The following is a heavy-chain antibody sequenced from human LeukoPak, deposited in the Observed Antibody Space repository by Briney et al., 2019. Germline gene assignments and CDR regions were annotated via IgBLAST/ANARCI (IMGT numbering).Heavy chain of an antibody. D-gene: IGHD2-8*02. CDR3: VKGDRGHCTGVKCYPFDY. Sequence: PGWSLRLSCVAPGFTCANYAMNWVRQAPGKRLEWVASITGTGGRGGIYYADSVKGRFTISRDNSKNTLFLQMSSLRAEDTAVYHCVKGDRGHCTGVKCYPFDYWGQGTVVTVSS. CDR1: GFTCANYA. J-gene: IGHJ4*02. CDR2: ITGTGGRGGI. V-gene: IGHV3-23*01.